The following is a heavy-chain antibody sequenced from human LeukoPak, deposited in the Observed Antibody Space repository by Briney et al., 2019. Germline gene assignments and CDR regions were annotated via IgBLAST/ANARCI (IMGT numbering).Heavy chain of an antibody. Sequence: GRSLRLSCAASGFTFSSFGMHWVRQAPGKGLEWVAVISYDGSLKHYLDSVKGRFTISRDNSKNTLYLQMDSLRVEDTAMYHCAKKYSYGSGAGDALDIWGHGTLVTVSS. V-gene: IGHV3-30*18. J-gene: IGHJ3*02. CDR1: GFTFSSFG. CDR3: AKKYSYGSGAGDALDI. D-gene: IGHD3-10*01. CDR2: ISYDGSLK.